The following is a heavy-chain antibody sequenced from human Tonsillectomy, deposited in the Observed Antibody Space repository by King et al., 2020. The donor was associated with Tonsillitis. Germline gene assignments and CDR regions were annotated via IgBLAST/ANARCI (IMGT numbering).Heavy chain of an antibody. D-gene: IGHD3-3*01. CDR1: GFTFSSYG. CDR3: AKDLGTTYDFWSGYQPLDY. Sequence: VQLVESGGGVVQPGRSLRLSCAASGFTFSSYGMHWVRQAPGKGLEWVAVISYDGSNKYYADSVKGRFTISRDNSKNTLYLQMNSLRAEDTAVYYCAKDLGTTYDFWSGYQPLDYWGQGTLVTVSS. J-gene: IGHJ4*02. V-gene: IGHV3-30*18. CDR2: ISYDGSNK.